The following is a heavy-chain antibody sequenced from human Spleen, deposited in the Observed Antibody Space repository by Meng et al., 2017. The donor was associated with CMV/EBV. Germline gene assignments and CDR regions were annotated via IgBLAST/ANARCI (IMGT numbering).Heavy chain of an antibody. CDR3: ARNRHGYAGYSAFDI. V-gene: IGHV3-NL1*01. J-gene: IGHJ3*02. Sequence: ESLKISCAASGFTFSSYAMHWVRQAPGKGLEWVSAIFSGGSTYYADSVKGRFTISRDNSKNTLYLQMSSLRADDTSVFYCARNRHGYAGYSAFDIWGQGAMVTVSS. CDR1: GFTFSSYA. CDR2: IFSGGST. D-gene: IGHD3-9*01.